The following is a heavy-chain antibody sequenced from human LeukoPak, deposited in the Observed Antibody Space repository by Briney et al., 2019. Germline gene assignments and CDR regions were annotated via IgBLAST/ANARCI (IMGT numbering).Heavy chain of an antibody. CDR2: IYTSGST. J-gene: IGHJ6*02. V-gene: IGHV4-4*07. CDR3: ARDRGIAVAGFLYYYGMDV. Sequence: SETLSLTCTVSGGSISSYYWSWIRQPAGKGLEWTGRIYTSGSTNYNPSLKSRVTMSVDTSKNQFSLKLSSVTAADTAVYYCARDRGIAVAGFLYYYGMDVWGQGTTVTVSS. D-gene: IGHD6-19*01. CDR1: GGSISSYY.